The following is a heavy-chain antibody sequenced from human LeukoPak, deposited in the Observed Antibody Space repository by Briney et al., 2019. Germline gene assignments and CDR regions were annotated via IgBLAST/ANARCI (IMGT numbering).Heavy chain of an antibody. CDR3: ASNPKVRQNWFDP. Sequence: GGSLRLSCAASGFTFSSYSMNWVRQAPGKGLEWVSYISSSSSTIYYADSVKGRFTISRDNAKNSLYLQMNSLGAEDTAVYYCASNPKVRQNWFDPWGQGTLVTVSS. V-gene: IGHV3-48*04. CDR1: GFTFSSYS. CDR2: ISSSSSTI. J-gene: IGHJ5*02. D-gene: IGHD3-10*01.